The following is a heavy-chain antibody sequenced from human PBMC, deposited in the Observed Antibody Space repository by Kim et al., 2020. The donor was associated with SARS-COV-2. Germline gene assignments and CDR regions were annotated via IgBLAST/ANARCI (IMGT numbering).Heavy chain of an antibody. Sequence: ASVKVSCKASGYTFTGYYMHWVRQAPGQGLEWMGWINPNSGGTNYAQKFQGRVTMTRDTSISTAYMELSRLRSDDTAVYYCARDGPHKGWCGYYTGTDYWGQGALVTVSS. J-gene: IGHJ4*02. CDR3: ARDGPHKGWCGYYTGTDY. V-gene: IGHV1-2*02. CDR1: GYTFTGYY. D-gene: IGHD3-3*01. CDR2: INPNSGGT.